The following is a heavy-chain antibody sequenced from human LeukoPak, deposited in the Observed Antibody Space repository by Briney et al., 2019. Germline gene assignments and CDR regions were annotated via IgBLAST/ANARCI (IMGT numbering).Heavy chain of an antibody. CDR3: ARGIVDYGDYNWFDP. V-gene: IGHV4-59*01. CDR2: IYYSGST. Sequence: LETLSLTCTVSGGSISSYYWSWIRQPPGKGLEWIGYIYYSGSTNYNPSLKSRVTISVDTSKNQFSLKLSSVTAADTAVYYCARGIVDYGDYNWFDPWGQGTLVTVSS. CDR1: GGSISSYY. J-gene: IGHJ5*02. D-gene: IGHD4-17*01.